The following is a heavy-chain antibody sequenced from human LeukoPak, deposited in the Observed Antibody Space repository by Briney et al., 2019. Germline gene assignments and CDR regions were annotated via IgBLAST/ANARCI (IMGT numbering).Heavy chain of an antibody. D-gene: IGHD1-26*01. J-gene: IGHJ4*02. CDR3: ARRGGSGPTTSPHFDY. V-gene: IGHV5-51*01. Sequence: GESLKISCKGSGYSFTSYWIGWVRQMPGKGLEWMGIIYPGDSDTRYSPSFQGQVTISADKSISTAYLQWSSLKASDTAMYYCARRGGSGPTTSPHFDYWGQGTLVTVSS. CDR2: IYPGDSDT. CDR1: GYSFTSYW.